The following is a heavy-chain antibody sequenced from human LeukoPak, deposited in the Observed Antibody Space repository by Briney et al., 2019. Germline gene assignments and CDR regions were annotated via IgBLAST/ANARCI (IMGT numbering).Heavy chain of an antibody. CDR1: GYSFTSYW. CDR2: IYPGDSDT. Sequence: HGESLKISCKGSGYSFTSYWIDWVRQMPGKGLEWMGIIYPGDSDTRYSPSFQGQVTISADKSISTAYLQWSSLKASDTAMYYCAGHFVRFGVVNPDYWGQGTLVTVSS. CDR3: AGHFVRFGVVNPDY. J-gene: IGHJ4*02. V-gene: IGHV5-51*01. D-gene: IGHD3-3*01.